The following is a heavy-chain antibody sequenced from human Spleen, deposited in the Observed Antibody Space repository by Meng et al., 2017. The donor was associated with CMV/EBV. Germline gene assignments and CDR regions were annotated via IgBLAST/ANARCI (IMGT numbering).Heavy chain of an antibody. CDR3: ARDARYMITFGGVTVDY. Sequence: ESLKISCTVSGGSISSSSYYWGWIRQPPGKGLEWIGSIYYSGSTYYNPSLKSRVTISVDTSKNQFSLKLSSVTAADTAVYYCARDARYMITFGGVTVDYWGQGTLVTVSS. CDR2: IYYSGST. CDR1: GGSISSSSYY. J-gene: IGHJ4*02. D-gene: IGHD3-16*01. V-gene: IGHV4-39*07.